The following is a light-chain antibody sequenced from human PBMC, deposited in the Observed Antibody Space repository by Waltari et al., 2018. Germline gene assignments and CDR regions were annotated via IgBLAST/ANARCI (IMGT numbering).Light chain of an antibody. J-gene: IGLJ2*01. Sequence: SYELIQPPSVSVSPGLTASITCSGDKLEDKYACWYQQKPGQSPVLVIYQDNKRPSGIPERFSGSISVNTATLTISGTQAMDEADYYCQAWDSSTVVFGGGTKLTVL. CDR2: QDN. V-gene: IGLV3-1*01. CDR1: KLEDKY. CDR3: QAWDSSTVV.